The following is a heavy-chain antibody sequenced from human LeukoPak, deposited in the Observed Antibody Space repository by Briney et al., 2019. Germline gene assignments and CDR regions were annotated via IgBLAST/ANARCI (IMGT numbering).Heavy chain of an antibody. CDR3: ARLTMIRGVLRYFDY. D-gene: IGHD3-10*01. J-gene: IGHJ4*02. V-gene: IGHV4-61*02. Sequence: SETLSLTCTVSGDSISSGDYYWSWIRQPAGKGLEWIGRISSSGSTNYNPSLKSRVTISVDTSKNQFSLKLSSVTAADTAVYYCARLTMIRGVLRYFDYWGQGTLVTVSS. CDR1: GDSISSGDYY. CDR2: ISSSGST.